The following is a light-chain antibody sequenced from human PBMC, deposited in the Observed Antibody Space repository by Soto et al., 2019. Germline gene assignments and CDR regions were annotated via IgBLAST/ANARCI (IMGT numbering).Light chain of an antibody. CDR2: EVT. J-gene: IGLJ1*01. Sequence: QSALTQPASASGSPGQSVTISCTGTTSDIGAYNYVSWHQQRPGKAPKLIIYEVTRRPSGVPDRIFGSKSYTTASLTVSGLQAEDEADYYCSSFAGTNSFVFGTGTKVTVL. CDR1: TSDIGAYNY. V-gene: IGLV2-8*01. CDR3: SSFAGTNSFV.